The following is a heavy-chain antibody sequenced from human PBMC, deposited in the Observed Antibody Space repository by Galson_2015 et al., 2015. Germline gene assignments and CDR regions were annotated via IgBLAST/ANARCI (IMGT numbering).Heavy chain of an antibody. V-gene: IGHV1-18*01. CDR1: TFTSYG. CDR2: ISAYNGNT. Sequence: TFTSYGISWVRQAPGQGLEWMGWISAYNGNTNYAQKLQGRVTMTTDTSTSTAYMELWSLRSDDTAVYYCARFIVVVVAATPELDYWGQGTLVTVSS. CDR3: ARFIVVVVAATPELDY. D-gene: IGHD2-15*01. J-gene: IGHJ4*02.